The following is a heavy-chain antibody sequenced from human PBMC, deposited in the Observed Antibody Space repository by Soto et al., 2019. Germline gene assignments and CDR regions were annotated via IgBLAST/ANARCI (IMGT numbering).Heavy chain of an antibody. CDR3: ARGIVPTILSENWFDP. D-gene: IGHD5-12*01. Sequence: TLSLTCAVSGGSISSGGYSWSWIRQPPGKGLEWIGYIYHSGSTYYNPSLKSRVTISVDRSKNQFSLKLSSVTAADTAVYYCARGIVPTILSENWFDPWRQGRLVTVSS. CDR2: IYHSGST. J-gene: IGHJ5*02. V-gene: IGHV4-30-2*01. CDR1: GGSISSGGYS.